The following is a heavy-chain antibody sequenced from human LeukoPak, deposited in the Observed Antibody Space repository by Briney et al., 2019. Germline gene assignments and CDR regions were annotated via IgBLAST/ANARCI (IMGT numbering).Heavy chain of an antibody. CDR2: IWSDGTNR. J-gene: IGHJ4*02. CDR3: ARDAQRGFDYSNSLQY. D-gene: IGHD4-11*01. Sequence: GGSLTLPCAATGFTFNHYGMHWVRQAPGKGLEWVAVIWSDGTNRYYADFVKGRFTISRDDSRNTVYLQMNSLRPEDTGVYYCARDAQRGFDYSNSLQYWGQGTPVTVST. CDR1: GFTFNHYG. V-gene: IGHV3-33*01.